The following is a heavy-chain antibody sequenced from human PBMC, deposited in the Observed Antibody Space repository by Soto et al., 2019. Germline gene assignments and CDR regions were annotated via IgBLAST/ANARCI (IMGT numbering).Heavy chain of an antibody. CDR1: GFTVSSNY. V-gene: IGHV3-53*01. D-gene: IGHD3-16*02. Sequence: EVQLVESGGGLIQPGGSLRLSCAASGFTVSSNYMSWVRQAPGKGLEWVSVIYSGGSRYYADSVKGRFTISRDNSKNTLYLQMNSLRAEDTAVYYCARDSRSEGRLWGSYRLYYYYYGMDVWGQGTTVTVSS. CDR2: IYSGGSR. CDR3: ARDSRSEGRLWGSYRLYYYYYGMDV. J-gene: IGHJ6*02.